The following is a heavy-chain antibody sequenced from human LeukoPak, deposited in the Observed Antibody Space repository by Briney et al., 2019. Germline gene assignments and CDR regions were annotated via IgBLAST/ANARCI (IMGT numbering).Heavy chain of an antibody. CDR3: ARGGIYYYDSSGPSEGY. V-gene: IGHV3-21*01. Sequence: GGSLRLYCAASGFTFSSYSMNWVRQAPGKGLEWVSSISSSSSYIYYADSVRGRFTISRDNAKNSLYLQMNSLRAEDTAVYYCARGGIYYYDSSGPSEGYWGQGTLVTVSS. J-gene: IGHJ4*02. D-gene: IGHD3-22*01. CDR1: GFTFSSYS. CDR2: ISSSSSYI.